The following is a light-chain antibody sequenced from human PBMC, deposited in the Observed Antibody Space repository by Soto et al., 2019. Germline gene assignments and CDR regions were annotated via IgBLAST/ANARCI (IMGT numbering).Light chain of an antibody. V-gene: IGKV1-5*03. CDR2: KAS. CDR1: QSISIW. CDR3: QQYNSYPT. J-gene: IGKJ4*01. Sequence: DIPMTQSPSTLSASVGDRVTIACRASQSISIWLAWYQQKPGKAPKLLIYKASTLESGVPSRFSGSGSGTEFTLTIRSLQPDDFATYYCQQYNSYPTFGGGTKVEIK.